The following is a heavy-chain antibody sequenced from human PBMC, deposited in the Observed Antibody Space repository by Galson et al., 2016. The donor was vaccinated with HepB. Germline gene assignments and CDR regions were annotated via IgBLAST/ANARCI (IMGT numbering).Heavy chain of an antibody. CDR2: MSSSGSTI. V-gene: IGHV3-11*01. CDR1: GFPFSDYY. CDR3: ARDLSFSDAFDI. J-gene: IGHJ3*02. Sequence: SLRLSCAASGFPFSDYYMSWIRPAPGKGLEWTSYMSSSGSTIYYADSVKGRFTISRDNAKNSLYLQMNSLRAEDTAVYYCARDLSFSDAFDIWGQGTVVIVSS.